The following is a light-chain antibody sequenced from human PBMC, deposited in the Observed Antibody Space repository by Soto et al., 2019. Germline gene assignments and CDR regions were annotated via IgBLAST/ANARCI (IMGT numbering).Light chain of an antibody. CDR2: GAS. V-gene: IGKV3-15*01. Sequence: EIVMTQSPATLSVSPGERATVSCRASQSVSSNLAWYQQKPGQAPRLLIYGASTRATGIPARFSGSGSGTXXXXXIXXXXXEDFAVYYCQQYNNWPRTFGQGTKLEIK. CDR1: QSVSSN. J-gene: IGKJ2*01. CDR3: QQYNNWPRT.